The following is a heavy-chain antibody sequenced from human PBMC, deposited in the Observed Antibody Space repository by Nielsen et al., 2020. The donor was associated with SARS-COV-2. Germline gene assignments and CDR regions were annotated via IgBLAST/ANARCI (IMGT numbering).Heavy chain of an antibody. V-gene: IGHV3-23*01. CDR3: AKEGVSGHMYYFYMDV. D-gene: IGHD6-19*01. CDR2: ISGSGDRETSA. CDR1: GFTFSNYP. Sequence: GESLKISCTASGFTFSNYPMSWVRQAPGKGLEWVSGISGSGDRETSAHYADSVKGRFTISRDNSKNTVFLQMNSLRAEDTAVYYCAKEGVSGHMYYFYMDVWGKGTTVTVSS. J-gene: IGHJ6*03.